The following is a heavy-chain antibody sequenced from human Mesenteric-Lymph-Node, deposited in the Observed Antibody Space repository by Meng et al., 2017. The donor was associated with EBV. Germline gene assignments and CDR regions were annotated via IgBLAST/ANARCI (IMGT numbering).Heavy chain of an antibody. CDR2: TYYRSMWYN. CDR1: GDNVSNTNVA. CDR3: ARESWRACDY. J-gene: IGHJ4*02. Sequence: QLQQSGPVLGNPAQPRPPTGAISGDNVSNTNVAWNCIRQSPSGGLELLGMTYYRSMWYNEYAQSVKGRITINPDKSKSEFSLQLNSVTPDDTAVYYCARESWRACDYWGQGTLVTVSS. V-gene: IGHV6-1*01.